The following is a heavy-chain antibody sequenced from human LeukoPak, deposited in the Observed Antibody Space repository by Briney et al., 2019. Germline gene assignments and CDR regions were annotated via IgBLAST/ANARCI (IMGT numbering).Heavy chain of an antibody. D-gene: IGHD5-12*01. CDR3: ARGRSTGYPYYFEY. CDR1: VYTFTRYD. CDR2: MNPNSGST. V-gene: IGHV1-8*03. Sequence: ASVKVSCKASVYTFTRYDINWVRQATGQGLEWMGWMNPNSGSTGYAQKFQGRVTITRNTSISTAYMELSGLRSEDTAVYYCARGRSTGYPYYFEYWGQGTLVTVSS. J-gene: IGHJ4*02.